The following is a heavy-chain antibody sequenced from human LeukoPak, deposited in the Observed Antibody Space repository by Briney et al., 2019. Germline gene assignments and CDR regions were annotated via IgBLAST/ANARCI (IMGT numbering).Heavy chain of an antibody. V-gene: IGHV3-23*01. D-gene: IGHD2-15*01. CDR1: GFTFSSYA. CDR3: AKDYSAGQYFDY. CDR2: ISGSGGST. J-gene: IGHJ4*02. Sequence: GGSLRLSCAASGFTFSSYAMSWVRQAPGKGLEWVSAISGSGGSTYYADSAKGRFTISRDNSKNTLYLQMNSLRAEDTAVYYCAKDYSAGQYFDYWGQGTLVTVSS.